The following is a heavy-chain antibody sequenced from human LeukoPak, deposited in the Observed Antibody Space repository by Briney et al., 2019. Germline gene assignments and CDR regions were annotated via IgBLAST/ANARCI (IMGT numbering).Heavy chain of an antibody. CDR3: ARDLVGARGGDY. CDR1: GGSISSSSYY. J-gene: IGHJ4*02. V-gene: IGHV4-39*07. Sequence: SETLSLTCTVSGGSISSSSYYWGWIRQPPGKGLEWIGSIYYSGSTYYNPSLKSRVTISVDTSKNQFSLKLSSVTAADTAVYYCARDLVGARGGDYWGQGTLVTVSS. D-gene: IGHD1-26*01. CDR2: IYYSGST.